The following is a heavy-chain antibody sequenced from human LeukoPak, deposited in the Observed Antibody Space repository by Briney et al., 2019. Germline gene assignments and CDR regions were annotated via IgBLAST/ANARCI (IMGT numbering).Heavy chain of an antibody. Sequence: AGGSLRLSCAASGFTFSSYAMSWVRQAPGKGLEWVSGISGSGGSTYYADSVKGRFTISRDNSKNTLYLQMNSLRAEDTAVYYCAKVLASMVRGAFDYWGQGTLVTVSS. CDR3: AKVLASMVRGAFDY. CDR1: GFTFSSYA. V-gene: IGHV3-23*01. D-gene: IGHD3-10*01. J-gene: IGHJ4*02. CDR2: ISGSGGST.